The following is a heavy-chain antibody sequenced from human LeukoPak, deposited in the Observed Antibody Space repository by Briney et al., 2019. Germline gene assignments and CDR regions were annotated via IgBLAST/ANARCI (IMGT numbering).Heavy chain of an antibody. CDR3: ARSVGIGNRFDY. J-gene: IGHJ4*02. CDR2: IIPILGIA. CDR1: GGTFSSYA. D-gene: IGHD1-14*01. V-gene: IGHV1-69*04. Sequence: ASVKVSCKASGGTFSSYAISWVRQAPGQGLEWMGRIIPILGIANYAQKFQGRVTITADKSTSTAYMELSSLRSEDTAVYYCARSVGIGNRFDYWGQGTLVTVSS.